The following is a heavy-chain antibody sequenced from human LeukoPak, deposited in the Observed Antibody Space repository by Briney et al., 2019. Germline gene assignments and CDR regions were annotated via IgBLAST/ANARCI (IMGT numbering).Heavy chain of an antibody. Sequence: SQTLSLTCTVSGGSISSGSYYWSWIRQPAGKGLEWIGRIYTSGSTNYNPSLKSRVTMSVDTSKNQFSLKLSSVTAADTAVYYCARDKGSGWDFDYWGQGTLVTVSS. CDR2: IYTSGST. V-gene: IGHV4-61*02. J-gene: IGHJ4*02. D-gene: IGHD6-19*01. CDR3: ARDKGSGWDFDY. CDR1: GGSISSGSYY.